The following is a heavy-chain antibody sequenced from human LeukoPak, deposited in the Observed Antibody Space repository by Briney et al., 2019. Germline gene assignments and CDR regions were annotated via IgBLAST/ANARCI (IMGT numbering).Heavy chain of an antibody. CDR2: INPNSGGT. V-gene: IGHV1-2*02. D-gene: IGHD4-17*01. Sequence: ASVKVSCKASGYTFTGYYMHWVRQAPGQGLEWMGWINPNSGGTNYAQKFQGRVTMTRDTSISTAYMELSRLRSDDTAVYYCARSLYGDPNWFDPWGQGTLATVSS. J-gene: IGHJ5*02. CDR3: ARSLYGDPNWFDP. CDR1: GYTFTGYY.